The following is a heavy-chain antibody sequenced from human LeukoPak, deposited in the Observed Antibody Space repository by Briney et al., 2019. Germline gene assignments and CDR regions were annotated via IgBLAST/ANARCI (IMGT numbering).Heavy chain of an antibody. CDR1: GDSVSSNSAA. V-gene: IGHV6-1*01. J-gene: IGHJ4*02. CDR3: ARGEKYFDY. Sequence: SQTLSLTCVISGDSVSSNSAAWNWIRQSPSRGLEWLGRTYYRSKWYSDYAESVRSRIIINPDTSNNQFSLQLISVTPEDTAVYYCARGEKYFDYWGQGTLVTVSS. CDR2: TYYRSKWYS.